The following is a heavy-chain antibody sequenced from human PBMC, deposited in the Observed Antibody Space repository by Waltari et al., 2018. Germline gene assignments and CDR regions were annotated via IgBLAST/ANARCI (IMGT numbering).Heavy chain of an antibody. D-gene: IGHD2-15*01. Sequence: QVQLVQSGGGVVQSEKSLRLSCAASGFPSSTYPLHWVRQAPGKGLEWVAVISFDGSITNYADSVKGRFSISKDDSKNTLYLQMNSLRPEDTAVYYCARAGGGSWLHEDAFDVWGQGTMVTVSS. CDR1: GFPSSTYP. J-gene: IGHJ3*01. V-gene: IGHV3-30-3*01. CDR2: ISFDGSIT. CDR3: ARAGGGSWLHEDAFDV.